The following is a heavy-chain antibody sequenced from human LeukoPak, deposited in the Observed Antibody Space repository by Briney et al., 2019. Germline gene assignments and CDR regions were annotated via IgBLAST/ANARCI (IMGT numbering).Heavy chain of an antibody. CDR3: ARTTSLTASGYDY. J-gene: IGHJ4*02. CDR1: GYTFTTYH. D-gene: IGHD4-17*01. V-gene: IGHV1-8*03. CDR2: MNPYSGDR. Sequence: ASVKVSCKTSGYTFTTYHINWVRQATGQGLEWLGWMNPYSGDRGYAQKFQGRLSITSDTSISTAYMELSSLRSDVTAVYFCARTTSLTASGYDYWGQGTLVTVSS.